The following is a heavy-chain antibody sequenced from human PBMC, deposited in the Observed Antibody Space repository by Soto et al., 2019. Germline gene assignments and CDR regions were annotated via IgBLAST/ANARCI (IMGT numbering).Heavy chain of an antibody. D-gene: IGHD2-15*01. J-gene: IGHJ6*02. V-gene: IGHV3-30*19. CDR2: IAYDGINK. CDR1: GFTFSKFD. Sequence: QVQLVESGGGVVQPGTSLRLSCVASGFTFSKFDMHWIRQTPDKRLQWVAFIAYDGINKYYTGSMKGRFTVSRDNSKSTVSLQMNNLGLEDTATYFCARGDQYDILLRYYAMDVWGLVTTVTISS. CDR3: ARGDQYDILLRYYAMDV.